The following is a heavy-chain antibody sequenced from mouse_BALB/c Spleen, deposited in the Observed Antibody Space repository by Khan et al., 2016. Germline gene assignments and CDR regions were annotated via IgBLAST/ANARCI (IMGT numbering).Heavy chain of an antibody. CDR1: GYTFTSYI. D-gene: IGHD2-3*01. CDR3: TLVGWLPPLAY. J-gene: IGHJ3*01. CDR2: INPYHDGT. Sequence: EVQLQESGPELVKPGASVKMSCKASGYTFTSYIIHWVKQKPGQGLEWIGYINPYHDGTEYNEKFKGKATLTSDKSSSTASMELRRLTSEDSAVYDCTLVGWLPPLAYWGQGTLVTVST. V-gene: IGHV1S136*01.